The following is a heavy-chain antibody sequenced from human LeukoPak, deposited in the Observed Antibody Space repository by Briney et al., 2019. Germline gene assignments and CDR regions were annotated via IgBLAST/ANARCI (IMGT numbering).Heavy chain of an antibody. D-gene: IGHD3-3*01. J-gene: IGHJ6*03. V-gene: IGHV3-7*01. CDR2: IKQDGSEK. Sequence: GGSLRLSCAASGFTFSSYWMSWVRQAPGKGLEWVANIKQDGSEKYYVDSVKGRFTISRDNAKNSLYLQMNSLRAEDTSVYYCAREGPHYDFWSGYYRGYYYMDVWGKGTTVTVSS. CDR1: GFTFSSYW. CDR3: AREGPHYDFWSGYYRGYYYMDV.